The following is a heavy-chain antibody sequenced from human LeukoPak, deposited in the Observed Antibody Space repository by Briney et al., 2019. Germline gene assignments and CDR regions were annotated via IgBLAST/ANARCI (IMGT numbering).Heavy chain of an antibody. J-gene: IGHJ4*02. CDR2: ICPDGTGI. V-gene: IGHV3-74*01. CDR1: GFIFSFYC. Sequence: GGSLRLSCAASGFIFSFYCMHWVRQAPGKGPMWVSRICPDGTGISYADSVKARFTASRDNAKNTVYLQMNSLREEDTAVYYCVRDFRSADYWGQGTLVTVSS. CDR3: VRDFRSADY.